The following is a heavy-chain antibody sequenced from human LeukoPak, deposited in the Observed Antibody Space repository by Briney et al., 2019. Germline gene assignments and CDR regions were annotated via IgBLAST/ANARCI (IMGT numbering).Heavy chain of an antibody. Sequence: KPSETLSLTCSLSGFPITSGFHSAWIRQPPGKGLEFMAYVHHTGTTYYNPSLNSRVTISVDTSSNSFSLRLTTVTAADTADYYCAQGIPIDFWGQGRLVTVSS. CDR1: GFPITSGFH. CDR3: AQGIPIDF. D-gene: IGHD2-2*02. CDR2: VHHTGTT. V-gene: IGHV4-38-2*02. J-gene: IGHJ4*02.